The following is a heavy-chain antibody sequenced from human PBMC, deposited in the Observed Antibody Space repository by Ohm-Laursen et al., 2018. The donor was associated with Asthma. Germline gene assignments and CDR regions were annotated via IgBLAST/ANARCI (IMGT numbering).Heavy chain of an antibody. J-gene: IGHJ4*02. CDR1: GGSISSYY. Sequence: TLSLTCTVSGGSISSYYWSWIRQPPGKGLEWIGYIYYSGSTNYNPSLKSRVTISVDTSKNQFSLKLSSVTAADTAVYYCARSAKDSSGYWGIKTGLDYWGQGTLVTVSS. CDR2: IYYSGST. CDR3: ARSAKDSSGYWGIKTGLDY. V-gene: IGHV4-59*01. D-gene: IGHD3-22*01.